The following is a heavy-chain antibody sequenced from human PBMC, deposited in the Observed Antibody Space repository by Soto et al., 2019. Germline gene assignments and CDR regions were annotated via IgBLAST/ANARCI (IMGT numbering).Heavy chain of an antibody. CDR1: GFTFSGYY. CDR3: ARVGYDFWSGYDSYYYYMDV. CDR2: ISSSGSTI. V-gene: IGHV3-11*01. J-gene: IGHJ6*03. D-gene: IGHD3-3*01. Sequence: GGSLRLSCAASGFTFSGYYMSWIRQAPGKGLEWVSYISSSGSTIYYADSVKGRFTISRDNAKNSLYLQMNSLRAEDTAVYYCARVGYDFWSGYDSYYYYMDVWGKGTTVTVSS.